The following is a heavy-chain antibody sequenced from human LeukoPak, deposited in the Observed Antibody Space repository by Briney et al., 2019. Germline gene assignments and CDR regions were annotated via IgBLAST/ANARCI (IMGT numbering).Heavy chain of an antibody. D-gene: IGHD3-16*01. CDR3: ATRGMGDNWFDP. J-gene: IGHJ5*02. CDR1: GYTFTNYG. CDR2: ISVYNGNT. Sequence: ASVKVSCKASGYTFTNYGISWVRQAPGQGLEWVGWISVYNGNTNYAQMLQGRVTMTEDTSTDTAYMELSSLRSKDTAVYYCATRGMGDNWFDPWGQGTLVTVSS. V-gene: IGHV1-18*01.